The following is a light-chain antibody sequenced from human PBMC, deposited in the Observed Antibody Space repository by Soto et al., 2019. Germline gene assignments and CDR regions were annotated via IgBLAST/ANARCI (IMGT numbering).Light chain of an antibody. CDR1: QSVSSY. CDR2: DAS. Sequence: EIVLTQSPATLSLSPGERATLSCRASQSVSSYLALYQQKPGQAPRLLIYDASNRATGIPARFSGSGSGTDFTLTINSLEPEDSAVYYCQQRSNWPSITFGQGTRLEIK. J-gene: IGKJ5*01. CDR3: QQRSNWPSIT. V-gene: IGKV3-11*01.